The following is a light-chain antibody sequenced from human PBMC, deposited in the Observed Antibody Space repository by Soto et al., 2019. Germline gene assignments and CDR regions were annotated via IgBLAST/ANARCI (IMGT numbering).Light chain of an antibody. CDR3: QQYSDSWWT. V-gene: IGKV3-20*01. CDR1: QSIRSSF. Sequence: IVLTQSPGTLSFSPGERATLSCRASQSIRSSFLAWYQHKPGQAPRPLMYGASTRATGTPDRFSGSGSGTDFTLTISRLEPEDFAVYYCQQYSDSWWTFGQGTKVDIK. CDR2: GAS. J-gene: IGKJ1*01.